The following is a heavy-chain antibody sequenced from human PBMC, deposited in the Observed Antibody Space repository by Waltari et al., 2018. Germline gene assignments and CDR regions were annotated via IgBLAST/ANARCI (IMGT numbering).Heavy chain of an antibody. Sequence: QVQLVQSGAEVKKPGASVKVSCKASGYTFTSYAMHWVRQAPGKRLDWMGWINAGNGNTKYSQKFQGRVTITRDTSASTAYMELSSLRSEDTAVYYCARVVVAGYSSGWYDFGYWGQGTLVTVSS. CDR3: ARVVVAGYSSGWYDFGY. D-gene: IGHD6-19*01. J-gene: IGHJ4*02. CDR2: INAGNGNT. V-gene: IGHV1-3*01. CDR1: GYTFTSYA.